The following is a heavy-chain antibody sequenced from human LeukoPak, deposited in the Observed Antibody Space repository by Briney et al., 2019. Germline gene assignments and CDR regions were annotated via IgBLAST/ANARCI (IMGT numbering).Heavy chain of an antibody. D-gene: IGHD3-22*01. Sequence: GGSLRLSCAASGFTFSSYAMSWVRQAPGKGLEWVSAISGSGGSTYYADSVKGRFTISRDNSKNTLYLQMNSLRAEDTAVYYCAKDYTMIVVVTSDAFDIWGQGTMVTVSS. CDR2: ISGSGGST. CDR3: AKDYTMIVVVTSDAFDI. J-gene: IGHJ3*02. V-gene: IGHV3-23*01. CDR1: GFTFSSYA.